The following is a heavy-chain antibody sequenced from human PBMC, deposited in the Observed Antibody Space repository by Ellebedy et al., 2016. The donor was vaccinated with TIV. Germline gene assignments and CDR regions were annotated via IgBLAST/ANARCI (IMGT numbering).Heavy chain of an antibody. CDR2: INPDGTKK. Sequence: GESLKISCAASGLTFSSYWMNWVRQAPGKGLEWVAFINPDGTKKFYADAVKGRFTISRDNAKKPLFLEMNTLGGEDTAVYYCARDLIPPSFYGSGVPDGYFDYWGQGTLVTVSS. V-gene: IGHV3-7*01. J-gene: IGHJ4*02. D-gene: IGHD3-10*01. CDR1: GLTFSSYW. CDR3: ARDLIPPSFYGSGVPDGYFDY.